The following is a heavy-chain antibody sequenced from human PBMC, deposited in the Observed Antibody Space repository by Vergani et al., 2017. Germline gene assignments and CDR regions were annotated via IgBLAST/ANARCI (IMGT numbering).Heavy chain of an antibody. Sequence: QVQLVQSGAEVKKPGASVKVSCKASGYTFTSYSISWVRQAPGQGLEWVGWISAYYGNTNYAQRLQDRVTMTTDTSTSTAYVDLRSLRSDDTAVYYCARGRRTKLDAFDIWGQGTMVTVSS. D-gene: IGHD1-1*01. CDR1: GYTFTSYS. J-gene: IGHJ3*02. CDR2: ISAYYGNT. CDR3: ARGRRTKLDAFDI. V-gene: IGHV1-18*01.